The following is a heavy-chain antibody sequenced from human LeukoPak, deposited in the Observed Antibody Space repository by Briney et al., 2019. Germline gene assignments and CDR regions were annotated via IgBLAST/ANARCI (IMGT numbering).Heavy chain of an antibody. CDR1: GASINRNNHY. CDR2: IYSSGST. Sequence: SETLSLTCSVSGASINRNNHYWGWIRQPPGKGLEWIGTIYSSGSTYYNPSLKSQVTISMDTSKNQFSLTLNSVTAADTAIYYCATETWLTTEGLDPWGQGTRVTVSS. D-gene: IGHD6-19*01. J-gene: IGHJ5*02. CDR3: ATETWLTTEGLDP. V-gene: IGHV4-39*07.